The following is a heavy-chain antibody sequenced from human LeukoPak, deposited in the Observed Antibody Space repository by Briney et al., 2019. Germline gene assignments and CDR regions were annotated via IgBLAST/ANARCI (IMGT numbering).Heavy chain of an antibody. D-gene: IGHD2-21*02. CDR3: AREAFCGGDCYLVAFDI. Sequence: ASVKVSCKASGYTFTGYAIHWVRQAPGQRLESMGWINTGNGNTKYLQEFQDRITITRDTSTSTAYMELSSLRSEDTAVYYCAREAFCGGDCYLVAFDIWGQGTMVTVSS. CDR2: INTGNGNT. V-gene: IGHV1-3*03. J-gene: IGHJ3*02. CDR1: GYTFTGYA.